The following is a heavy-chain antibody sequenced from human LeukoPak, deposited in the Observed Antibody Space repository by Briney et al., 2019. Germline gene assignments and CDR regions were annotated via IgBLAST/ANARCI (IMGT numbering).Heavy chain of an antibody. CDR3: ARLLYYYDSSGYRAAFDI. D-gene: IGHD3-22*01. CDR2: IYDSGST. J-gene: IGHJ3*02. V-gene: IGHV4-59*08. CDR1: GGSISSYY. Sequence: SETLSLTCTVSGGSISSYYWSWIRQPPGKGLEWIGYIYDSGSTNYNPSLKSRVTISVDGSKNQFSLKLSSVTASDTAVYYCARLLYYYDSSGYRAAFDIWGQGTMVTVSS.